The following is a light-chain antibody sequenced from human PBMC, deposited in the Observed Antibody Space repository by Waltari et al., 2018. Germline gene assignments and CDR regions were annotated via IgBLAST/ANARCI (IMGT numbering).Light chain of an antibody. V-gene: IGKV3-20*01. Sequence: VLTQSPGTLSLSPGEQATISCRASQSVGNNYLAWDQQHPGQAPMISIRGTSSRDTGVPERVRGSGSGTDVNLTISSLEPEDVAIYYCQQSATVPWTFGQGKKVEIK. CDR3: QQSATVPWT. CDR2: GTS. J-gene: IGKJ1*01. CDR1: QSVGNNY.